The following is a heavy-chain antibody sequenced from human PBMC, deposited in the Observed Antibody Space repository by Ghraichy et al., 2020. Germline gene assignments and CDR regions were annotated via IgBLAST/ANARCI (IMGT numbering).Heavy chain of an antibody. CDR2: IYYSGST. CDR1: GGSISSYY. D-gene: IGHD3-16*01. J-gene: IGHJ6*02. Sequence: SETLSLTCTVSGGSISSYYWSWIRQPPGKGLEWIGYIYYSGSTNYNPSLKSRVTISVDTSKNQVSLRLSSVTAADTAVYYCARATLTDGMDVWGQGTTVTVSS. V-gene: IGHV4-59*12. CDR3: ARATLTDGMDV.